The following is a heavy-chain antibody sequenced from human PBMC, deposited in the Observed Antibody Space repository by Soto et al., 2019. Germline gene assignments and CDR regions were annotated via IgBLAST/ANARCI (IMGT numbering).Heavy chain of an antibody. CDR1: GGSISSSSYY. CDR3: ARHVQTYYDFWSGYHA. J-gene: IGHJ4*02. Sequence: QLQLQESGPGLVKPSETLSLTCTVSGGSISSSSYYWGWIRQPPGKGLEWIGSIYYSGSTYYNPSLKSRVTISVDTSKNQFSLKLSSVTAADTAVYYCARHVQTYYDFWSGYHAWGQGTLVTVSS. CDR2: IYYSGST. V-gene: IGHV4-39*01. D-gene: IGHD3-3*01.